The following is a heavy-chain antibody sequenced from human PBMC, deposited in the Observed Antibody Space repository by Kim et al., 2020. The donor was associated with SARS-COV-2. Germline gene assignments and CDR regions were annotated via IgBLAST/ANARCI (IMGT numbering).Heavy chain of an antibody. D-gene: IGHD3-10*01. CDR2: IYSGGST. Sequence: GGSLRLSCAASGFTVSSNYMSWVRQAPGKGLEWVSVIYSGGSTYYADSVKVRFTISRDNSKNTLYLQMNSLRAEDTAVYYCARNHVDYGSGSDYDWGQGTLVTVSS. J-gene: IGHJ4*02. CDR3: ARNHVDYGSGSDYD. V-gene: IGHV3-66*01. CDR1: GFTVSSNY.